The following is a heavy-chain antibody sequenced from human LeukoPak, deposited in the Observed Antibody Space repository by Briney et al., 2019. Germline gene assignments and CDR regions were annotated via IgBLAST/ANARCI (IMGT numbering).Heavy chain of an antibody. CDR2: INSDGSST. CDR1: GFTFSSYW. J-gene: IGHJ3*02. Sequence: QPGGSLRLSCAASGFTFSSYWMHWVRQAPGKGLVWVARINSDGSSTSYADSVKGRFTISRDNAKNTLYLQMNSLRAEDTAVYYCARDYGDYVDAFDIWGQGTMVTVSS. V-gene: IGHV3-74*01. D-gene: IGHD4-17*01. CDR3: ARDYGDYVDAFDI.